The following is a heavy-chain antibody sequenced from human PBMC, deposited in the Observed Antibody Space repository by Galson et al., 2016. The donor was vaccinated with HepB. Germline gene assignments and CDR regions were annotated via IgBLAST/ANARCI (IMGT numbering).Heavy chain of an antibody. D-gene: IGHD4-11*01. J-gene: IGHJ4*02. Sequence: SVKVSCKASGYLFNSYDINWMRQATGQGLEWMGWMKPRSGNTVYAQKFQGRVTMTRETSITTAYLELTSLSPEDTAVYFCARALSPPNDYGNPYYFDSWGQGPLVTGSS. CDR1: GYLFNSYD. V-gene: IGHV1-8*01. CDR2: MKPRSGNT. CDR3: ARALSPPNDYGNPYYFDS.